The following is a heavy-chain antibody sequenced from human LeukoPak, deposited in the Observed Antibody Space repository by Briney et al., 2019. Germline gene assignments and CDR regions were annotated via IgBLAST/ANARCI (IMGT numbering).Heavy chain of an antibody. V-gene: IGHV1-2*02. CDR2: INPNSGGT. CDR3: ARGLEGGYEFPFAY. Sequence: ASVKVSCKASGYTFTGYYMHWVRQAPGQGLEWMGWINPNSGGTNYAQKFQGRVTMTRDTSTSTAYMELRSLRSDDTAVYYCARGLEGGYEFPFAYWGQGTLVTVSS. D-gene: IGHD5-12*01. CDR1: GYTFTGYY. J-gene: IGHJ4*02.